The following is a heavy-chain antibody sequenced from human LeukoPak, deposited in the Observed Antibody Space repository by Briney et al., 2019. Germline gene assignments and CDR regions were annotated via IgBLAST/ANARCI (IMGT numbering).Heavy chain of an antibody. CDR1: GGSISSYY. V-gene: IGHV4-59*08. Sequence: SETLSLTCTVSGGSISSYYWSWIRQPPGKGLEWIGYIYYSGSTNYNPSLKSRVTISVDTSKNQFSLKLSSVTAADTAVYYCARRGQQLGFDYWGQGTLVTVSS. CDR3: ARRGQQLGFDY. J-gene: IGHJ4*02. D-gene: IGHD6-13*01. CDR2: IYYSGST.